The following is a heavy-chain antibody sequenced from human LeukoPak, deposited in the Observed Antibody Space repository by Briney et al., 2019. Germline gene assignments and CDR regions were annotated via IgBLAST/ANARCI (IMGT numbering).Heavy chain of an antibody. CDR1: GLRFNNYA. V-gene: IGHV3-23*01. CDR3: GKTTTGYSSGRYPGWPVDY. Sequence: GGSLRLSCAAPGLRFNNYAMFWVRQAPGKGLHWVSGIFVSGGSAHYADSVKGRFTISRDNSKNTVYLQMDSLRVEDTAVYYCGKTTTGYSSGRYPGWPVDYWGQGTLVTVSS. J-gene: IGHJ4*02. D-gene: IGHD6-19*01. CDR2: IFVSGGSA.